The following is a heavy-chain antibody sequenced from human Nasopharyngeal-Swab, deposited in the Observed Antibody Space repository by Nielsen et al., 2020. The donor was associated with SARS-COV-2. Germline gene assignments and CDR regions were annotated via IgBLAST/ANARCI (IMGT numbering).Heavy chain of an antibody. D-gene: IGHD5-12*01. V-gene: IGHV3-30*03. J-gene: IGHJ6*02. Sequence: GGSLTLSCAASGFTFNSHGMHWVRHAPGKGLEWVAVISFDGSKKYYADSVKGRFTISRDSSKNTLYLQMNSLRAEDTAVYYCARDTSVDIVLLYYDMDVWGQGTTVTVSS. CDR2: ISFDGSKK. CDR3: ARDTSVDIVLLYYDMDV. CDR1: GFTFNSHG.